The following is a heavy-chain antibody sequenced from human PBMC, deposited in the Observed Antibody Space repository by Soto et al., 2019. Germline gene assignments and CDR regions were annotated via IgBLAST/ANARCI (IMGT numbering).Heavy chain of an antibody. CDR3: AREEFRQIMPVPGTGGFDP. CDR1: GYSFISYW. D-gene: IGHD6-19*01. V-gene: IGHV5-10-1*01. Sequence: PGESLKISCKGSGYSFISYWISWVRQMPGKGLEWMGRIDPSDSRTDFSPSFQGHVTISVDRSISTAYLQWSSLEASDTAMYYCAREEFRQIMPVPGTGGFDPWGRGTLVTVSS. J-gene: IGHJ5*02. CDR2: IDPSDSRT.